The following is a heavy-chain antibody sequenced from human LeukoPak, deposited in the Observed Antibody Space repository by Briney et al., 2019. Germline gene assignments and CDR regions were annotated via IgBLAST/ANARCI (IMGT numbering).Heavy chain of an antibody. J-gene: IGHJ4*02. V-gene: IGHV1-46*01. CDR1: GYTFTSYY. Sequence: ASVTVSFKASGYTFTSYYMHWVRQAPGQGLEWMGIINPSGGSTSYAQKFQGRVTMTRDMSTSTVYMELSSLRSEDTAVYYCARDSIFGVVTHDNFDYWGQGTLVTVSS. D-gene: IGHD3-3*01. CDR2: INPSGGST. CDR3: ARDSIFGVVTHDNFDY.